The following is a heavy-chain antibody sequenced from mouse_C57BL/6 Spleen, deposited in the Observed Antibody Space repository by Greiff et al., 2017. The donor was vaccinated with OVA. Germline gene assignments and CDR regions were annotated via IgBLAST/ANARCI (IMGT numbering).Heavy chain of an antibody. Sequence: VQLQQSGPELVKPGASVKMSCKASGYTFTDYNMHWVKQSHGKSLEWIGYINPNNGGTSYNQKFKGKATLTVNKSSSTAYMELRSLTSEDSAVYYCAIYDGYYSWFAYWGQGTLVTVSA. J-gene: IGHJ3*01. CDR3: AIYDGYYSWFAY. V-gene: IGHV1-22*01. CDR2: INPNNGGT. CDR1: GYTFTDYN. D-gene: IGHD2-3*01.